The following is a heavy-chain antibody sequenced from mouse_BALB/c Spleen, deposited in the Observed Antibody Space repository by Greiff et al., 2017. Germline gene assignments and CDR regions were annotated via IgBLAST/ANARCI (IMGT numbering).Heavy chain of an antibody. V-gene: IGHV5-12-2*01. CDR2: ISNGGGST. CDR1: GFTFSSYT. J-gene: IGHJ3*01. Sequence: EVMLVESGGGLVQPGGSLKLSCAASGFTFSSYTMSWVRQTPEKRLEWVAYISNGGGSTYYPDTVKGRFTISRDNAKNTLYLQMSSLKSEDTAMYYCARPITTASFAYWDQGTLVTVSA. D-gene: IGHD1-2*01. CDR3: ARPITTASFAY.